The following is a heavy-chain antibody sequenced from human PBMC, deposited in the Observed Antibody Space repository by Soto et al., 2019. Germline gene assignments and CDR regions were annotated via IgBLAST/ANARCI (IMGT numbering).Heavy chain of an antibody. CDR3: AKDVLPPIVVVPAARFDY. CDR1: GFTFSSYA. D-gene: IGHD2-2*01. CDR2: ISGSGGST. Sequence: GGSLRLSCAASGFTFSSYAMSWVRQAPGKGLEWVSAISGSGGSTYYADSVKGRFTISRDNSKNTLYLQMNSLRAEDTAVYYCAKDVLPPIVVVPAARFDYWGQGTLVTVSS. V-gene: IGHV3-23*01. J-gene: IGHJ4*02.